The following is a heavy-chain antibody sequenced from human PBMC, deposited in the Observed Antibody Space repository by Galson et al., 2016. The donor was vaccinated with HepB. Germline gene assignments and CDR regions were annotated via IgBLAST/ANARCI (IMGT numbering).Heavy chain of an antibody. V-gene: IGHV4-31*03. CDR3: ARAGGWFDP. D-gene: IGHD4-23*01. CDR2: IFYSGTT. CDR1: GVSISSGGYY. J-gene: IGHJ5*02. Sequence: TLSLTCTVSGVSISSGGYYWSWIRQHPGKGLEWIGYIFYSGTTDYNPSLKSRVTISADTSKNQFSLKLTSVTAADTAVYYCARAGGWFDPWGQGTLVTVSS.